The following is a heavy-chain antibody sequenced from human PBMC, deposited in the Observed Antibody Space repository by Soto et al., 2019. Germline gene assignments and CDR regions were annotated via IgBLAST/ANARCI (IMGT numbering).Heavy chain of an antibody. Sequence: SVKVSCKASGGTFSSYTISWVRQAPGQGLEWMGRIIPILGIANYAQKFQGRVTITADKSTSTAYMELSSLRSEDTAVYYCARVGLSSSWSFDYWGQGTLVTVSS. V-gene: IGHV1-69*02. J-gene: IGHJ4*02. CDR2: IIPILGIA. CDR3: ARVGLSSSWSFDY. CDR1: GGTFSSYT. D-gene: IGHD6-13*01.